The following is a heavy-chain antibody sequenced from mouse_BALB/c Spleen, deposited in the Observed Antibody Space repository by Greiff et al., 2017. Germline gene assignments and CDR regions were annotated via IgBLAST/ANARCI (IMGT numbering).Heavy chain of an antibody. D-gene: IGHD2-10*02. CDR2: IRLKSDNYAT. V-gene: IGHV6-6*02. Sequence: EVKLVESGGGLVQPGGSMKLSCVASGFTFSSYWMSWVRQSPEKGLEWVAEIRLKSDNYATHYAESVKGKFTISRDDSKSRLYLQMNSLRAEDTGIYYCTYGNYVYAMDYWGQGTSVTVSS. CDR3: TYGNYVYAMDY. CDR1: GFTFSSYW. J-gene: IGHJ4*01.